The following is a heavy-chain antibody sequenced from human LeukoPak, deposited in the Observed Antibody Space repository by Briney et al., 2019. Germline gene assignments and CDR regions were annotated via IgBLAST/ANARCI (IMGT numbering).Heavy chain of an antibody. J-gene: IGHJ4*02. CDR2: ISSSGSTI. D-gene: IGHD3-10*02. CDR3: ARDMFGYFDY. V-gene: IGHV3-11*04. Sequence: GGSLRLSCAASGFTVSSNYMSWVRQAPGKGLEWVSYISSSGSTIYYADSVKGRFTISRDNAKNSLYLQMNSLRAEGTAVYYCARDMFGYFDYWGQGTLVTVSS. CDR1: GFTVSSNY.